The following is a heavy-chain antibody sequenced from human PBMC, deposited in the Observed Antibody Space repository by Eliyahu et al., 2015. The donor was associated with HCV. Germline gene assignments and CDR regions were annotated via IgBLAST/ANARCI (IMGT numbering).Heavy chain of an antibody. D-gene: IGHD3/OR15-3a*01. CDR2: INYRGNT. Sequence: QLQLQESGPGLVKPSETLSITCXVSGGXISSSSYXWNWIRRPPGKGLEWIGSINYRGNTFYNLSLKSRVSMSVDTSKNEISLKLSSVTAADTAVYYCARDWTGGFLKFEFWGQGTLATVSS. CDR1: GGXISSSSYX. J-gene: IGHJ4*02. V-gene: IGHV4-39*07. CDR3: ARDWTGGFLKFEF.